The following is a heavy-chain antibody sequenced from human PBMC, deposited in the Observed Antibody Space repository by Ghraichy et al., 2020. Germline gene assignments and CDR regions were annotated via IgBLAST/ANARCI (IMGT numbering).Heavy chain of an antibody. CDR1: GFTFDDYA. J-gene: IGHJ6*02. D-gene: IGHD4-23*01. Sequence: GGSLRLSCAASGFTFDDYAMHWVRQAPGKGLEWVSGISWNSGSIGYADSVKGRFTISRDNAKNSLYLQMNSLRAEDTALYYCAKGGDGGNPYYYYGMDVWGQGTTVTVSS. CDR3: AKGGDGGNPYYYYGMDV. CDR2: ISWNSGSI. V-gene: IGHV3-9*01.